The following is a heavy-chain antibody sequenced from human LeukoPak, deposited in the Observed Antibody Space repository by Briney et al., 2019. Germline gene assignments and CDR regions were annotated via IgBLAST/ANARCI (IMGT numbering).Heavy chain of an antibody. CDR1: GGSFSGYY. J-gene: IGHJ6*03. Sequence: SETLSLTCAVYGGSFSGYYWSWIRQPPGKGLEWIGSIYYSGSTYYNPSLKSRVTISVDTSKNQFSLKLSSVTAADTAVYYCARRNIPYYGSGKLVPTHRWGYYYYYMDVWGKGTTVTISS. CDR2: IYYSGST. D-gene: IGHD3-10*01. V-gene: IGHV4-34*01. CDR3: ARRNIPYYGSGKLVPTHRWGYYYYYMDV.